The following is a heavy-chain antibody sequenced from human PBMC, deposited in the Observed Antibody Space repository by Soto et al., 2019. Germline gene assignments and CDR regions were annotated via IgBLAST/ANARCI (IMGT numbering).Heavy chain of an antibody. CDR3: AREIAARLVPHYYYYGMDV. CDR2: ISSSGSTI. V-gene: IGHV3-48*03. Sequence: GGSLRLSCAASGFTFSSYEMNWVRQAPGKGLEWVSYISSSGSTIYYADSVKGRFTISRDNAKNSLYLQMNSLRAEDTAVYYCAREIAARLVPHYYYYGMDVCGQGTTVTVSS. CDR1: GFTFSSYE. J-gene: IGHJ6*02. D-gene: IGHD6-6*01.